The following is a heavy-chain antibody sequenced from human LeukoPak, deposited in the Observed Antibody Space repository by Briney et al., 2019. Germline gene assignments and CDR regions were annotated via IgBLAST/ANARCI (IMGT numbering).Heavy chain of an antibody. CDR3: ARDPFIGSFDY. V-gene: IGHV3-11*01. CDR1: GFTFSDYY. CDR2: ISSSGSTI. Sequence: GGSLRLSCAASGFTFSDYYMSWIRQAPGKGLEWVSYISSSGSTIYYADSVRGRFAISRDNAKNSLYLQMNSLRAEDTAAYYCARDPFIGSFDYWGQGTLVTVSS. J-gene: IGHJ4*02. D-gene: IGHD3-16*01.